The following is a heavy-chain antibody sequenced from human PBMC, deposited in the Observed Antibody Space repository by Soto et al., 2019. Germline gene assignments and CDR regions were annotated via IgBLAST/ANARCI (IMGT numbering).Heavy chain of an antibody. Sequence: GGSLRLSCAASGFTFSSYGMHWVRQAPGKGLEWVAVISYDGSNKYYADSVKGRFTISRDNSKNTLYLQMNSLRAEDTAVYYCAKDHKLLWFGEPYDYYYGMDVWGQGTTVTVSS. V-gene: IGHV3-30*18. J-gene: IGHJ6*02. CDR1: GFTFSSYG. D-gene: IGHD3-10*01. CDR3: AKDHKLLWFGEPYDYYYGMDV. CDR2: ISYDGSNK.